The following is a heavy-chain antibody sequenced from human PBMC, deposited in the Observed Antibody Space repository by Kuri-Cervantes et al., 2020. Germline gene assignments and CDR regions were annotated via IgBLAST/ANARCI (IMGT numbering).Heavy chain of an antibody. CDR2: INHSGST. J-gene: IGHJ4*02. D-gene: IGHD2-15*01. Sequence: SETLSLTCAVYGESLSVYYWSWIRQPPGKGLEWIGEINHSGSTNYNPSLKSRVTISVDTSKNQFSLKLSSVTAADTAVYYCARVPMDKSHVVTNYFDYWGQGALVTVSS. CDR1: GESLSVYY. V-gene: IGHV4-34*01. CDR3: ARVPMDKSHVVTNYFDY.